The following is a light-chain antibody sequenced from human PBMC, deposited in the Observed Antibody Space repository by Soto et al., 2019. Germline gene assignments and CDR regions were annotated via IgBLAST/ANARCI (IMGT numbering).Light chain of an antibody. CDR2: DNN. J-gene: IGLJ2*01. CDR1: SSSIENNY. V-gene: IGLV1-51*01. CDR3: GTWDSSLSAVV. Sequence: QSVLTQPPSVSAAPGQKVTISCSGSSSSIENNYVSWYQQLPGTAPKLLIYDNNKRPSGIPDRFSGSKSGTSATLGITGLQTGDEADYYCGTWDSSLSAVVFGGGTKLTVL.